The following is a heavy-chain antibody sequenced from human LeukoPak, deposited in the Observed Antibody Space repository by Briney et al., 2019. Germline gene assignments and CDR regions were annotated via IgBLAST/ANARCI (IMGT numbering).Heavy chain of an antibody. CDR1: GFTFSNAW. V-gene: IGHV4-4*02. CDR2: IYHSGST. J-gene: IGHJ3*02. D-gene: IGHD1-26*01. Sequence: PGGSLRLSCAASGFTFSNAWMSWVRQAPGKGLEWIGEIYHSGSTNYNPSLKSRVTISVDKSRTQFSLKLSSVTAADTAVYYCARDKWEPRYAFDIWGQGTMVTVSS. CDR3: ARDKWEPRYAFDI.